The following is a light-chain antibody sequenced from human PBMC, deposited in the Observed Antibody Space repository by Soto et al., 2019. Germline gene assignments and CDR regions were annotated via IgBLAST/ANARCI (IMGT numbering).Light chain of an antibody. V-gene: IGLV1-40*01. CDR3: AAWDDSLNACV. CDR2: SSN. J-gene: IGLJ1*01. Sequence: QSVLTQPPSVSGAPGQRVTISCTGSSSNIGAGYDVHWYQQLPGTAPKLLIFSSNQRPSGVPDRFSGSKSGTSAFLDISGLQSEDEAEYYCAAWDDSLNACVFGTGTKVTV. CDR1: SSNIGAGYD.